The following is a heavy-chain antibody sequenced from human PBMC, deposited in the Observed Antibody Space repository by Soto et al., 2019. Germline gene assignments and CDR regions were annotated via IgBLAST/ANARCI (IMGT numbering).Heavy chain of an antibody. V-gene: IGHV3-30*04. J-gene: IGHJ4*02. CDR1: GFTFSRYD. CDR3: ARGMYYYDSSGWAY. CDR2: ISIDGKTK. Sequence: GSLRLSCAASGFTFSRYDFHWVRQPPGKGLEWLAVISIDGKTKYYADSVKGRFTISRDNAKNSLYLQMNSLRDEDTAVYYCARGMYYYDSSGWAYWGQGTLVTVSS. D-gene: IGHD3-22*01.